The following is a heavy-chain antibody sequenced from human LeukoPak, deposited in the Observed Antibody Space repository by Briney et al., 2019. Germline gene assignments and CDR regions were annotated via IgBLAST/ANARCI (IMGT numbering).Heavy chain of an antibody. V-gene: IGHV4-39*01. CDR2: IYYSGTT. J-gene: IGHJ4*02. CDR3: ATPFTMVRGVPFDY. CDR1: GGSIRSSSYY. Sequence: SETLSLTCTVSGGSIRSSSYYWGWIRQPPGKGLEWIGSIYYSGTTHYNPSLKSRVTISVDTSKNQFSLKLSSVTAADTAVYYCATPFTMVRGVPFDYWGQGTLVTVSS. D-gene: IGHD3-10*01.